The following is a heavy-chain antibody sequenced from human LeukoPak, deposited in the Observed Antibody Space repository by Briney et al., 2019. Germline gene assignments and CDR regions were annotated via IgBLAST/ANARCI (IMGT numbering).Heavy chain of an antibody. CDR3: ARDHSSSSFDY. V-gene: IGHV4-39*07. Sequence: PSETLSLTCTVSGDSISSSSYYWGWIRQPPGKGLEWIGSIYYSGSTYYNPSLKSRVTISVDTSKNQFSLKLSSVTAADTAVYYCARDHSSSSFDYWGQGTLVTVSS. CDR1: GDSISSSSYY. D-gene: IGHD6-13*01. CDR2: IYYSGST. J-gene: IGHJ4*02.